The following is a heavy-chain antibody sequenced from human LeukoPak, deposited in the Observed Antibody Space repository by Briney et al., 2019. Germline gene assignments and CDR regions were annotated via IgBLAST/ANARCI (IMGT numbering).Heavy chain of an antibody. CDR1: GGSISSYY. Sequence: SETLSLTCTVSGGSISSYYWSWIRQPPGKGLEWIGYIYYSGSTNYNPSLKSRVTISVDTSKNQFSLKLSSVTATDTAVYYCVRDRVAARPGYYYYMDVWGKGTTVTVSS. CDR3: VRDRVAARPGYYYYMDV. V-gene: IGHV4-59*12. D-gene: IGHD6-6*01. J-gene: IGHJ6*03. CDR2: IYYSGST.